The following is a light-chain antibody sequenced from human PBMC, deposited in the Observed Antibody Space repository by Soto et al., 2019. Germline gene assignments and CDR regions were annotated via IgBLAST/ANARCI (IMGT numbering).Light chain of an antibody. CDR2: KAS. V-gene: IGKV1-5*03. CDR1: QSISSW. CDR3: QQYNSYWT. Sequence: DIQMTQSPSTLSASVGYRVSITCRASQSISSWLAWYQQKPGKAPNLLIHKASHLESGVPSRFSGSGSGTEFTLTISSLQPDDFATYYCQQYNSYWTFGQGTKVDIK. J-gene: IGKJ1*01.